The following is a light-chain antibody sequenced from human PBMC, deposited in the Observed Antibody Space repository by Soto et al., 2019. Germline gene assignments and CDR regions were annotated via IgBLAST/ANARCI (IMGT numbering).Light chain of an antibody. CDR2: AAS. CDR1: QGISTY. V-gene: IGKV1-9*01. J-gene: IGKJ2*01. CDR3: QQLRSYPRT. Sequence: DIQLTQSPSFLSASVGDRVTITCRASQGISTYLAWYQQKPGKAPKLLIYAASTLQSGVPSRFSGSGSGTEFTLTISSPQPEDFATYYCQQLRSYPRTFGQGTKLEIK.